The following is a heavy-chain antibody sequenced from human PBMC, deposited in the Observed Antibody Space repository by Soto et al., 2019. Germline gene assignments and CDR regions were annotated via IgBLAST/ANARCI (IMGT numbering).Heavy chain of an antibody. D-gene: IGHD3-16*01. CDR1: GYTFTSYA. J-gene: IGHJ4*02. Sequence: QVQLVQSGVEVKKPGASVKVSCKASGYTFTSYAISWVRQAPGQGLEWMGWISAYNGNTIYAQNLRGRVTMTTDASTSTAYMELRSLRYDDTAMYYCARDFTGWPPDGVDSWGQGTQVTVSS. V-gene: IGHV1-18*01. CDR3: ARDFTGWPPDGVDS. CDR2: ISAYNGNT.